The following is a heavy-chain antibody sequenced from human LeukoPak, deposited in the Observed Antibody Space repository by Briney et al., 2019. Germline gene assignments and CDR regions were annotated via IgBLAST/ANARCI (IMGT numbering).Heavy chain of an antibody. V-gene: IGHV1-69*04. D-gene: IGHD3-3*01. CDR3: ASTRSGSYGMDV. CDR2: IIPILGIA. CDR1: GGTFSSYA. Sequence: SVKVSCKASGGTFSSYAISWVRQAPGQGLEWMGRIIPILGIANYAQKFQGRVTITADKSTSTAYMELSSLRSEDTAVYYCASTRSGSYGMDVWGQGTTVTVSS. J-gene: IGHJ6*02.